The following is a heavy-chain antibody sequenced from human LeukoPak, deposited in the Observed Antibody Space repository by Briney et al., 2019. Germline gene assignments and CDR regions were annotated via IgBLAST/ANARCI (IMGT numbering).Heavy chain of an antibody. CDR2: IYHSGST. Sequence: SETLSLTCAVSGGSISSSNWWSWVRQPPGKGLEWIGEIYHSGSTNYNPSLNSRVTISVDESKNQFSLKLSSVTAADTAVYYCAGLITMVRGLEDWFDPWGQGSLVTVSS. CDR3: AGLITMVRGLEDWFDP. CDR1: GGSISSSNW. V-gene: IGHV4-4*02. J-gene: IGHJ5*02. D-gene: IGHD3-10*01.